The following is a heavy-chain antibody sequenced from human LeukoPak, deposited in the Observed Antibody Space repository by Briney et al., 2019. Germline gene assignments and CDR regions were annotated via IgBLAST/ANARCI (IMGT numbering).Heavy chain of an antibody. Sequence: SLTLSCAASGFTFDDYPMHWVRQAPGNGLEGVSGISGNSGSIGYADSVKGRFTISRDNAKNSLYLQMNSLRAEATALYDCAKDYCSNTSCYLVYWGQGTLVTVSS. CDR3: AKDYCSNTSCYLVY. CDR1: GFTFDDYP. D-gene: IGHD2-2*01. V-gene: IGHV3-9*01. J-gene: IGHJ4*02. CDR2: ISGNSGSI.